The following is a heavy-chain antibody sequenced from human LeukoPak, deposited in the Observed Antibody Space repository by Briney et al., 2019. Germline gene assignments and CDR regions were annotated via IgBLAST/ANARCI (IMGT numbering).Heavy chain of an antibody. CDR2: TYYRSKWIN. CDR3: ARESLGSGYAFDN. J-gene: IGHJ4*02. Sequence: SQTLSLTCAISGDSVSSNSVAWNWIRQSPSRGLEWLGRTYYRSKWINDYAVSVKSRIIVNPDTSKNQFSLQLNSVTPEDTAVYYCARESLGSGYAFDNWGQGTLVTVSS. CDR1: GDSVSSNSVA. V-gene: IGHV6-1*01. D-gene: IGHD3-22*01.